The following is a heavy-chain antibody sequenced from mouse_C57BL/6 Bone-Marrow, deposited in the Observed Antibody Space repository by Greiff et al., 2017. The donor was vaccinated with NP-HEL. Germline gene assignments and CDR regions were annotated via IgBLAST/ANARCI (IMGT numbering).Heavy chain of an antibody. D-gene: IGHD1-1*02. V-gene: IGHV1-4*01. CDR2: INPSSGYT. J-gene: IGHJ1*03. CDR3: TRSGGSYPNWYFDV. Sequence: QVQLKESGAELARPGASVKMSCKASGYTFTSYTMHWVKQRPGQGLEWIGYINPSSGYTKYNQKFKDKATLTADKSSSTAYMQLSSLTSEDSAVYYCTRSGGSYPNWYFDVWGTGTTVTVSS. CDR1: GYTFTSYT.